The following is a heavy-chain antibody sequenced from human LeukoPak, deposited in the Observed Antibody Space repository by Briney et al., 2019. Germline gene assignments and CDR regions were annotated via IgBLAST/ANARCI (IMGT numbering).Heavy chain of an antibody. CDR3: ARGKIGSSSWYFRLQSTWEN. J-gene: IGHJ4*02. CDR2: IYYSGST. D-gene: IGHD6-13*01. V-gene: IGHV4-39*07. CDR1: GGSISSSSYY. Sequence: PSETLSLTCTVSGGSISSSSYYWGWIRQPPGKGLEWIGSIYYSGSTYYNPSLKSRVTISVNTSKNQFSLKLSSVTAADTAVYYCARGKIGSSSWYFRLQSTWENWGQGTLVTVSS.